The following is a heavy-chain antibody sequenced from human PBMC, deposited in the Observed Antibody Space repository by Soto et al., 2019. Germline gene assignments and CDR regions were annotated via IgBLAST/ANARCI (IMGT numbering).Heavy chain of an antibody. V-gene: IGHV1-8*01. CDR2: MNPNSGNT. D-gene: IGHD5-18*01. J-gene: IGHJ6*02. Sequence: ASVKVSFKASGYTFTSYDINWVRQATGQGLEWMGWMNPNSGNTGYAQKFQGRDTMTRNTSISTAYMELSSLRSEDTAVYYCAINSGDSYGYYYYYYGMDVWGQGTTVTVSS. CDR3: AINSGDSYGYYYYYYGMDV. CDR1: GYTFTSYD.